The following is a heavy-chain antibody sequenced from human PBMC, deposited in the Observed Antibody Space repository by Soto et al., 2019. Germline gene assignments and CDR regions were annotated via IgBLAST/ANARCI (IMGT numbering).Heavy chain of an antibody. CDR1: GGTFSSYA. V-gene: IGHV1-69*06. J-gene: IGHJ3*02. CDR3: ASTGGYYYDSSGYRSNAFDI. Sequence: QVQLVQSGAEVKKPGSSVKVSCKASGGTFSSYAISWVRQAPGQGLEWMGGIIPIFGTANYAQKFQGRVTITEDKSTSTAYMELSSLRSEDTAVYYCASTGGYYYDSSGYRSNAFDIWGQGTMVTVSS. CDR2: IIPIFGTA. D-gene: IGHD3-22*01.